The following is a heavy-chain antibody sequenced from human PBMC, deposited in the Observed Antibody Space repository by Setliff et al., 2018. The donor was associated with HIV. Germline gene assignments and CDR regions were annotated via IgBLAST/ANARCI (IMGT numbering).Heavy chain of an antibody. D-gene: IGHD3-10*01. Sequence: SETLSLTCAVYGGSLSGYFWSWVRQSPGRGLEWIGEINQSGNTNFNPSLKSRLIISVDTSKSQFSLKLTSVTAADTALYYCAREGGQGYSGSGSFYHRNFDLWGRGTLVTVSS. CDR2: INQSGNT. CDR3: AREGGQGYSGSGSFYHRNFDL. V-gene: IGHV4-34*01. J-gene: IGHJ2*01. CDR1: GGSLSGYF.